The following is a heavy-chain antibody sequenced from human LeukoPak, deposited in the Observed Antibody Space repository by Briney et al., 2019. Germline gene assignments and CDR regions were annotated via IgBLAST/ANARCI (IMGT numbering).Heavy chain of an antibody. V-gene: IGHV1-69*04. J-gene: IGHJ4*02. Sequence: SVKVSCKTTGDNFSTYVITWVRQAPGLGLEWMGRIIPKFNVANSAQKFKDRVTITADKSTHTAHMELSSLTSDDTAVYYCTIIPNVILFTHYFEYWGQGTLVTVSS. CDR3: TIIPNVILFTHYFEY. CDR1: GDNFSTYV. CDR2: IIPKFNVA. D-gene: IGHD2-21*01.